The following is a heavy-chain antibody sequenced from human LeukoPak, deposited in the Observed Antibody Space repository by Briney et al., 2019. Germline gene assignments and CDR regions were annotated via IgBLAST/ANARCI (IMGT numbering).Heavy chain of an antibody. CDR1: GGTFSSYA. Sequence: SVKVSCKASGGTFSSYAISWVRQAPGQGLEWMGGIIPIFGTANYAQKFQGRVAITADESTSTAYMELSSLRSEDTAVYYCARASQQAAAGVIWFDPWGQGTLVTVSS. V-gene: IGHV1-69*01. J-gene: IGHJ5*02. CDR2: IIPIFGTA. D-gene: IGHD6-13*01. CDR3: ARASQQAAAGVIWFDP.